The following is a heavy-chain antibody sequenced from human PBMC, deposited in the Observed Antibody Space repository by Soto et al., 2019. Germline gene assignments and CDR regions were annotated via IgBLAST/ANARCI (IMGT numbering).Heavy chain of an antibody. V-gene: IGHV4-39*01. D-gene: IGHD6-13*01. CDR1: GGSISSSSYY. CDR2: IYYSGST. Sequence: SETLSLTCTVSGGSISSSSYYWGWIRQPPGKGLEWIGSIYYSGSTYYNPSLKSRVTISVDTSKNQFSLKLSSVTAADAAVYYCASLDSSSWCFGYWGQGTLVTVSS. J-gene: IGHJ4*02. CDR3: ASLDSSSWCFGY.